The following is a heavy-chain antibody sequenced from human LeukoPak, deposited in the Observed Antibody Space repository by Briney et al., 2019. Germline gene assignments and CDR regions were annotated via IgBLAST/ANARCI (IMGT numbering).Heavy chain of an antibody. J-gene: IGHJ6*02. Sequence: KPSETLSLTCTVSGGSISSYYWSWIRQPPGKGLEWIGYIYTSGSTNYNPSLKSRVTISVDTSKNQFSLKLSSVTAADTAVYYCARVPYGDKYYGMDVWGQGTTVTVS. CDR3: ARVPYGDKYYGMDV. CDR1: GGSISSYY. D-gene: IGHD4-17*01. V-gene: IGHV4-4*09. CDR2: IYTSGST.